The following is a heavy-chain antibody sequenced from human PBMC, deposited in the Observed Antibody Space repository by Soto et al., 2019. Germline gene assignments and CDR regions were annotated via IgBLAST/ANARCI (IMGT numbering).Heavy chain of an antibody. J-gene: IGHJ4*02. V-gene: IGHV3-21*01. Sequence: EVQLVESGGGLVKPGGSLRLSCAASGFTFSSYSMNWVRQGPGKGLEWVSSISSSSSYIYYADSVKGRFTISRDNAKNSLYLQMNSLRAEDTAVYYCARGPTYCGGDCYSDYWGQGTLVTVSS. D-gene: IGHD2-21*02. CDR2: ISSSSSYI. CDR1: GFTFSSYS. CDR3: ARGPTYCGGDCYSDY.